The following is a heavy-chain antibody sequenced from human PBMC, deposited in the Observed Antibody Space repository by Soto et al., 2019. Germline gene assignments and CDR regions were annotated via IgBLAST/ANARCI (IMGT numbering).Heavy chain of an antibody. D-gene: IGHD1-26*01. CDR3: ANAPVVGAKGGVYNWFDP. Sequence: EVQLLESGGGLVQPGGSLRLSCAASGFTFSSYAMSWVRQAPGKGLEWVSAISGSGGSTYYADSVKGRFTISRDNSKNTLYLQMNSLRAEDTAVYYCANAPVVGAKGGVYNWFDPWGQGTLVTVSS. V-gene: IGHV3-23*01. J-gene: IGHJ5*02. CDR2: ISGSGGST. CDR1: GFTFSSYA.